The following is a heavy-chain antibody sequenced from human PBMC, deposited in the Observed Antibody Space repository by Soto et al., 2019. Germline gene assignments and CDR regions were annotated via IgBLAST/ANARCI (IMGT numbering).Heavy chain of an antibody. CDR1: GFTFSSYG. CDR2: ISYDGSNK. Sequence: QAQLVEPGGGVVQPGGSLRLSCAASGFTFSSYGMHWVRQAPGKGLEWVAVISYDGSNKYYADSVKGRFTIARDNSKNRLYLEVNSLRAEDTAVYYCAKDWAHIVVVTDIDYWGQGTLVTVSS. CDR3: AKDWAHIVVVTDIDY. J-gene: IGHJ4*02. D-gene: IGHD2-21*02. V-gene: IGHV3-30*18.